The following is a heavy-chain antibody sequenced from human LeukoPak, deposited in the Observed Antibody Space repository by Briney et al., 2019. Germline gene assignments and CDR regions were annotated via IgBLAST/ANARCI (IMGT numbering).Heavy chain of an antibody. Sequence: GESLRLSCATSGFTFSSSTFGSYTMNWVRQAPGKGLEWVSSISSTGTYIYYTDSVKGRFTISRDIADSLLYLQMNSLRADDTAVYYCARDLDYSTGFDYWGQGTLVTVSS. CDR1: GFTFSSSTFGSYT. D-gene: IGHD4-11*01. V-gene: IGHV3-21*01. CDR3: ARDLDYSTGFDY. J-gene: IGHJ4*02. CDR2: ISSTGTYI.